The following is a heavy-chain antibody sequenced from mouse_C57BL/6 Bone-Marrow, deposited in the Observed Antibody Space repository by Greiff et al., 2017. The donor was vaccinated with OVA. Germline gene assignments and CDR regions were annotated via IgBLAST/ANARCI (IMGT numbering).Heavy chain of an antibody. CDR1: GFTFSSYG. J-gene: IGHJ4*01. Sequence: EVHLVESGGDLVKPGGSLKLSCAASGFTFSSYGMSWVRQTPDKRLEWVATISSGGSYNYYTDSVKGRFTITRDNAKNTLYLQISSLKSEYTAMYYCARHETGTNYYAMDYWGQGTSVTVSS. D-gene: IGHD4-1*01. CDR2: ISSGGSYN. V-gene: IGHV5-6*01. CDR3: ARHETGTNYYAMDY.